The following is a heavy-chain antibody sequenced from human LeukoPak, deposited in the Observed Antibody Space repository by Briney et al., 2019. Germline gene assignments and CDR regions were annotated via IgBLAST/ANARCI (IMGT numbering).Heavy chain of an antibody. CDR3: ARDGFVGAADY. V-gene: IGHV3-7*01. D-gene: IGHD6-13*01. Sequence: GGSLRLSCAASEFTFSGYWMNWVRQAPGKGPEWVANINQDGSEKHYVDSVKGRFIISRDKAKNSLFLQMNSLRVEDTAVFYCARDGFVGAADYWGQGTLVTVSS. CDR2: INQDGSEK. CDR1: EFTFSGYW. J-gene: IGHJ4*02.